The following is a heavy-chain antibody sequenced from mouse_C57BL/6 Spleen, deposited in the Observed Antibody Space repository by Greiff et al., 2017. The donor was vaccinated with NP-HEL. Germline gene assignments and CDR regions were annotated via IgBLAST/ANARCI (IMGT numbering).Heavy chain of an antibody. V-gene: IGHV1-69*01. J-gene: IGHJ4*01. CDR3: ARGGDYHYAMDY. D-gene: IGHD2-4*01. Sequence: VKLQQPGAELVMPGASVKLSCKASGYTFTSYWMHWVKQRPGQGLEWIGEIDPSDSYTNYNQKFKGKSTLTVDKSSSTAYMQLSSLTSEDSAVYYCARGGDYHYAMDYWGQGTSVSVSS. CDR1: GYTFTSYW. CDR2: IDPSDSYT.